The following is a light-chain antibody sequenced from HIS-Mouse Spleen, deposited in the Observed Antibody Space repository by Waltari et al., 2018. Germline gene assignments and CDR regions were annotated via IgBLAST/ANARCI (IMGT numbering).Light chain of an antibody. CDR3: CSYAGSSTSVV. CDR2: EGS. Sequence: QSALTQPASVSGSPGQSNTSPCTGTSSNVGSYNLVSWYQQHPGKAPKLMIYEGSKRPSGVSNRFSGSKSGNTASLTISGLQAEDEADYYCCSYAGSSTSVVFGGGTKLTVL. V-gene: IGLV2-23*01. CDR1: SSNVGSYNL. J-gene: IGLJ2*01.